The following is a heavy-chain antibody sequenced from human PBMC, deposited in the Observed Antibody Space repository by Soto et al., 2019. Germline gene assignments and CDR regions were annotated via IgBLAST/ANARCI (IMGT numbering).Heavy chain of an antibody. Sequence: ASEALSLTCTASSGSISSSSYTWGWIRQPPGKGLEWIGSIYYSGSTYYNPSLKSRITVSVDTSKNQFSLTLSSVTAADTAVYYCARLQGYCIRTSCSGYYAMDVWGQGTTVT. D-gene: IGHD2-2*01. CDR1: SGSISSSSYT. CDR3: ARLQGYCIRTSCSGYYAMDV. V-gene: IGHV4-39*01. J-gene: IGHJ6*02. CDR2: IYYSGST.